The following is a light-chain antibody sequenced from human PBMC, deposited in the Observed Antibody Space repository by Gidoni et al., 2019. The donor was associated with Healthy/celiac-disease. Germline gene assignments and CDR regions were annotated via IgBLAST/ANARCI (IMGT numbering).Light chain of an antibody. CDR3: QQSYSTPPT. J-gene: IGKJ1*01. V-gene: IGKV1-39*01. CDR1: QSISSY. Sequence: DIQRPQSPSSLSASVGDRVTITCRASQSISSYLNWYQQKPGKAPKLLIYAASSLQSGVPSRFSGSGSGTDFTLTISSLQPEDFATYYCQQSYSTPPTFGQGTQVEIK. CDR2: AAS.